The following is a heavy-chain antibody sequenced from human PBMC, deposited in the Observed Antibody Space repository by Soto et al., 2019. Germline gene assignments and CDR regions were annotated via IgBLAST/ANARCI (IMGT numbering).Heavy chain of an antibody. D-gene: IGHD6-19*01. CDR1: GFTFSSYS. CDR2: ISSSSSTI. V-gene: IGHV3-48*01. CDR3: ARDHSSGWYGELFAFDL. Sequence: PGGSLRLSCAASGFTFSSYSMNWVRQAPGKGLEWVSYISSSSSTIYYADSVKGRFTISRDNAKNSLYLQMNSLRAEDTAVYYCARDHSSGWYGELFAFDLWGQGTMVTVSS. J-gene: IGHJ3*01.